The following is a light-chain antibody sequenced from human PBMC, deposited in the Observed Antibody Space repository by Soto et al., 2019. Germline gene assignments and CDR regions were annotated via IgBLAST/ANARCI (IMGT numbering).Light chain of an antibody. CDR1: QSVSSSY. CDR3: QQYNNWRT. Sequence: EIVMTQSPVTLSVSPGERATLSCRASQSVSSSYLAWCQQKPGQAPRLLIYGASSRATGIPDRFSGGGSGTDFTLTITRLEPEDFAVYYCQQYNNWRTFGQGTKVDIK. J-gene: IGKJ1*01. CDR2: GAS. V-gene: IGKV3-20*01.